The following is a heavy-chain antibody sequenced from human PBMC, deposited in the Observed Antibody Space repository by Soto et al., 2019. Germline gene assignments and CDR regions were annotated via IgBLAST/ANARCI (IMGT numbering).Heavy chain of an antibody. CDR1: GFTFSSYW. D-gene: IGHD3-22*01. V-gene: IGHV3-7*01. CDR2: IKQDGSEK. Sequence: EVQLVESGGGLVQPGGSLRLTCADSGFTFSSYWMSWVRQAPVKGLEWVGNIKQDGSEKNYVDSVKGRFTISRDNAQNSLYPQMNSLRARDTAVYYLAMIASTCPGWDVAGQGTTVVVS. CDR3: AMIASTCPGWDV. J-gene: IGHJ6*02.